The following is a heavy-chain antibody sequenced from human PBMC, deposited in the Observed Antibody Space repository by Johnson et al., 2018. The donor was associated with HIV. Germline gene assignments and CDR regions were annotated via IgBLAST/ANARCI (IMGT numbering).Heavy chain of an antibody. CDR2: ISSSGSSI. CDR1: GFTFRDYY. J-gene: IGHJ3*02. V-gene: IGHV3-11*04. D-gene: IGHD2-15*01. CDR3: ARRNGDIHAFDI. Sequence: QVQLVESGGDLVKPGGSLRLSCAASGFTFRDYYMSRIRQAPGKGLEWVAYISSSGSSISYADSVKGRFTISRDNAKNSLYLQMNSLRAGDTAVYYCARRNGDIHAFDIWGQGTMVTVSS.